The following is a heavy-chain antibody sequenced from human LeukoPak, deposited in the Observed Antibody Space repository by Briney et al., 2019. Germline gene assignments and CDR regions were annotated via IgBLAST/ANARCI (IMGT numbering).Heavy chain of an antibody. CDR3: ARDLGRGFDY. J-gene: IGHJ4*02. Sequence: GLVWVSRIDTDGSTTIYDSVKGRFTISRDNAKNTLSLQMNSLRAEDTAVYYCARDLGRGFDYWGQGTLVTVSS. D-gene: IGHD3/OR15-3a*01. CDR2: IDTDGSTT. V-gene: IGHV3-74*01.